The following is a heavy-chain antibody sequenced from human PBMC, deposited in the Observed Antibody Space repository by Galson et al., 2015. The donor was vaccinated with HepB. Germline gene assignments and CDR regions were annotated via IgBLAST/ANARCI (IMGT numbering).Heavy chain of an antibody. J-gene: IGHJ4*02. CDR2: INFDGTTT. D-gene: IGHD3-16*01. V-gene: IGHV3-74*01. Sequence: SLRLSCAASGFIFRDYWMHWVRQAPGQGLMWVSYINFDGTTTKYADSVKGRSTTSRENAENTLYLQMNSLRAEDTGVYYCVRELAFGCGSYSHWGQGTLVTVSS. CDR1: GFIFRDYW. CDR3: VRELAFGCGSYSH.